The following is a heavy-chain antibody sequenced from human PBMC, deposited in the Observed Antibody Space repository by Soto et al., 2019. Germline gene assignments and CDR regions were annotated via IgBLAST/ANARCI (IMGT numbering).Heavy chain of an antibody. Sequence: GASVKVSCKASGYTFTSYGISWVRQAPGQGLEWMGWINPNSGGTNYAQKFQGWVTMTRDTSISTAYMELSRLRSDDTAVYYCATVLTGTARIFDYWGQGALVTVSS. D-gene: IGHD1-7*01. V-gene: IGHV1-2*04. CDR2: INPNSGGT. CDR1: GYTFTSYG. CDR3: ATVLTGTARIFDY. J-gene: IGHJ4*02.